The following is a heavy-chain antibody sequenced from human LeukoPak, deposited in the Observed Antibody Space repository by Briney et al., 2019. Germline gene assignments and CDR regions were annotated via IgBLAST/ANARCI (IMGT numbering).Heavy chain of an antibody. CDR1: GFTFSSYA. V-gene: IGHV4-31*02. CDR2: IYYSGST. J-gene: IGHJ4*02. D-gene: IGHD7-27*01. CDR3: ARDRNWGFDY. Sequence: LRLSCAASGFTFSSYAMSWVRQAPGKGLEWIGYIYYSGSTYYNPSLKSRVTISVDTSKNQFSLKLSSVTAADTAVYYCARDRNWGFDYWGQGTLVTVSS.